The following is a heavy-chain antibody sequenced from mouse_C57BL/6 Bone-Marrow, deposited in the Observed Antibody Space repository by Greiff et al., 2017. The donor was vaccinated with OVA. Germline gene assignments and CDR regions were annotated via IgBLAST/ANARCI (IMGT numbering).Heavy chain of an antibody. Sequence: QVQLQQPGAELVRPGSSVKLSCKASGYTFTSYWMDWVKQRPGQGLEWIGNIYPSDSETHYNQKFKDKATLTVDKSSSTAYMQLSSLTSEDSAVYYGARGGGLLRGPYWYFDVWGTGTTVTVSS. J-gene: IGHJ1*03. CDR2: IYPSDSET. CDR1: GYTFTSYW. V-gene: IGHV1-61*01. D-gene: IGHD1-1*01. CDR3: ARGGGLLRGPYWYFDV.